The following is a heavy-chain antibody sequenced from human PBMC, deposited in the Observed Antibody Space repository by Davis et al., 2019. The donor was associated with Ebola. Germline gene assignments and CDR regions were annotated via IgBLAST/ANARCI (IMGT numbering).Heavy chain of an antibody. Sequence: SVKVPCKASGGTFSSYAISWVRQAPGQGLEWMGGIIPIFGTANYAQKFQGRVTITADESTSTAYMELSSLRSEDTAVYYCARDRGYSSGWYSDYWGQGTLVTVSS. J-gene: IGHJ4*02. CDR3: ARDRGYSSGWYSDY. D-gene: IGHD6-19*01. CDR1: GGTFSSYA. CDR2: IIPIFGTA. V-gene: IGHV1-69*13.